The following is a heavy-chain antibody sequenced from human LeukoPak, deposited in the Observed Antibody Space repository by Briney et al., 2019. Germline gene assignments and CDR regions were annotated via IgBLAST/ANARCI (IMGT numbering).Heavy chain of an antibody. V-gene: IGHV3-74*03. Sequence: GGSLRLSCAASGFTFSPYWMHWVRQAPGKGLVWVSRINGDGSSTTYADSVKGRFTISRDNGQNTLYLQMNSLRAEDTAVYYCAREGRGYSYAFEYWGQGTLVTVSS. CDR1: GFTFSPYW. CDR3: AREGRGYSYAFEY. J-gene: IGHJ4*02. D-gene: IGHD5-18*01. CDR2: INGDGSST.